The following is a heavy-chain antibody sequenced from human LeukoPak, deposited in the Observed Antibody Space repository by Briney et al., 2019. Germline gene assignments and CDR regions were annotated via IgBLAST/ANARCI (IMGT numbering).Heavy chain of an antibody. Sequence: AGSLRLTCAVSGFTFSSYYMSWVRRAPGKGLEWVSDVSGSGSTAYYAAPVKGRYTYSRDNSKNTRYLQMNSLRAEDTAVYCCAKDTLGGVSGTHYSYCWGQGSLVTVSS. CDR2: VSGSGSTA. J-gene: IGHJ4*02. D-gene: IGHD1-26*01. V-gene: IGHV3-23*01. CDR3: AKDTLGGVSGTHYSYC. CDR1: GFTFSSYY.